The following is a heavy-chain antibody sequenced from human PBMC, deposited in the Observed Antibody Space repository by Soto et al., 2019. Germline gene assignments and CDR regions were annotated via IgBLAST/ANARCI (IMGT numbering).Heavy chain of an antibody. CDR3: ARVGATDYFDY. CDR1: GYTFTSYY. V-gene: IGHV1-46*03. CDR2: INPSGGST. D-gene: IGHD1-26*01. J-gene: IGHJ4*02. Sequence: QVQLVQSGAEVKKPGASVKVSCKASGYTFTSYYMHWVRQAPGQGLEWMGIINPSGGSTSYAQKFKGXXTXTXXTSTSTVYMELSSLRSEDTAVYYCARVGATDYFDYWGQGTLVTVSS.